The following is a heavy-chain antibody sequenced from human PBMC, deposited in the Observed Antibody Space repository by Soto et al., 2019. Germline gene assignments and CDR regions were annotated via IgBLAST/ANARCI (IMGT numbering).Heavy chain of an antibody. V-gene: IGHV1-18*01. D-gene: IGHD4-17*01. CDR3: ARGIDDYCDYVYYFDY. CDR2: ISAYNGNT. CDR1: GYTFTSYG. J-gene: IGHJ4*02. Sequence: QVQLVQSGAEVKKPGASVKVSCKASGYTFTSYGISWVRQAPGQGLAWMGWISAYNGNTNYAQKLQGRVTRTTDTSTSTAYRELRSLRSDDTAVYYCARGIDDYCDYVYYFDYWGQGTLVTVSS.